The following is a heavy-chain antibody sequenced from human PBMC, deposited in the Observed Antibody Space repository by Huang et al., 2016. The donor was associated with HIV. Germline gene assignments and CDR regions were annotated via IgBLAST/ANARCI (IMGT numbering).Heavy chain of an antibody. CDR2: IRQDVREK. V-gene: IGHV3-7*01. CDR3: ARDPSSSWRLDAFDI. CDR1: GSTFSSYW. J-gene: IGHJ3*02. D-gene: IGHD6-13*01. Sequence: EVQLVESGGGLVQPGGSLRLSCAASGSTFSSYWMNWVRQAPGKGLEWVANIRQDVREKRYVNSVKGRFTSARDNAKNSIYLKMKSLRAEDTAVYYCARDPSSSWRLDAFDIWGQGTMVTVSS.